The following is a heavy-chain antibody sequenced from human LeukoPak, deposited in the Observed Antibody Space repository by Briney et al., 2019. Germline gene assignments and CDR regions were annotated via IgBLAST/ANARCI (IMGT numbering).Heavy chain of an antibody. CDR2: IYYSGST. CDR3: ARRAAVYGDNVFDS. D-gene: IGHD4-23*01. Sequence: PSETLSLTCTVSGGSISGYYWSWIRQPPGKGLEWIGFIYYSGSTNYNPSLKSRITISIDTSKNHFSLKLSSVTAADTAVYYCARRAAVYGDNVFDSWGQGTLVTVSS. V-gene: IGHV4-59*08. J-gene: IGHJ4*02. CDR1: GGSISGYY.